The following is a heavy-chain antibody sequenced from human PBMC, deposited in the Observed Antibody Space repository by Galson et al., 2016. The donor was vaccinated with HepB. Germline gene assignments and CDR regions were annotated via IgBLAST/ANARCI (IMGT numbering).Heavy chain of an antibody. V-gene: IGHV3-23*01. CDR1: GFSFKNYA. CDR3: AKGLGTTGMFWVYNYYMDV. J-gene: IGHJ6*04. Sequence: SLRLSCAASGFSFKNYAMTWVRQGPGKGLEWVSSISGNGGSVYFADSVQGRFSISRDNSKNTLYLQMDSLRAEDTAQYFCAKGLGTTGMFWVYNYYMDVWGKGTTVTVSS. CDR2: ISGNGGSV. D-gene: IGHD1-1*01.